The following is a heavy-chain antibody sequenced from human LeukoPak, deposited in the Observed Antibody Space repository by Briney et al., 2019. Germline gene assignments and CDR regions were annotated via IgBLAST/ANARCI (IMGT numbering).Heavy chain of an antibody. J-gene: IGHJ4*02. CDR2: INPSGGST. D-gene: IGHD2-2*01. V-gene: IGHV1-46*01. Sequence: ASVKVSCKASGYTFTSYYVHWVRQAPGQGLEWMGIINPSGGSTSYAQKFQGRVTMTRDTSTSTVYMELSSLRSEDTAVYYCARDHEVGDAFDYWGQGTLVTVSS. CDR3: ARDHEVGDAFDY. CDR1: GYTFTSYY.